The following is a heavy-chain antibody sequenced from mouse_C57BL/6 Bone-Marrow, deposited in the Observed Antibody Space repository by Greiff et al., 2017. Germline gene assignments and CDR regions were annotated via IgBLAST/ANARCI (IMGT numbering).Heavy chain of an antibody. CDR2: IDPETGGT. Sequence: QVQLQQSGAELVRPGASVTLSCKASGYTFTDYEMHWVKQTPVHGLEWIGAIDPETGGTAYNQKFKGKAILTADKSSSTAYMELRSLTSEDSAVYYCTHYYGSSFAWFAYWGQGTLVTVSA. J-gene: IGHJ3*01. D-gene: IGHD1-1*01. CDR3: THYYGSSFAWFAY. V-gene: IGHV1-15*01. CDR1: GYTFTDYE.